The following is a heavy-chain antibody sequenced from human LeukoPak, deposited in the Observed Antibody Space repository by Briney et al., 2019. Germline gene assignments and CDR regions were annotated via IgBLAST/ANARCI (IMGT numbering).Heavy chain of an antibody. CDR3: ARDPAPHCSSTSCYHYYYGMDV. J-gene: IGHJ6*02. CDR1: GGSISSSNW. Sequence: PSETLSLTCAVSGGSISSSNWWSWVRQPPGKGLEWIGEIYHSGSTNYNPSLKSRVTISVDKSKNQFSLKLSSVTAADTAVYYCARDPAPHCSSTSCYHYYYGMDVWGQGTTVTVSS. CDR2: IYHSGST. D-gene: IGHD2-2*01. V-gene: IGHV4-4*02.